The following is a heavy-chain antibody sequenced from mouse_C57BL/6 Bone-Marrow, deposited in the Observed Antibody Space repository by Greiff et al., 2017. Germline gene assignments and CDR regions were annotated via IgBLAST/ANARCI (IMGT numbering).Heavy chain of an antibody. D-gene: IGHD2-3*01. V-gene: IGHV1-81*01. J-gene: IGHJ3*01. CDR3: ARDGYYLAY. CDR2: IYPRSGNT. Sequence: QVQLQQSGAELARPGASVKLSCKASGYTLTSYGISWVKQRTGQGLEWIGEIYPRSGNTYYNEKFKGKATLTADKSSSTAYMELRSLTSEDSAVYFCARDGYYLAYWGQGTLVTVSA. CDR1: GYTLTSYG.